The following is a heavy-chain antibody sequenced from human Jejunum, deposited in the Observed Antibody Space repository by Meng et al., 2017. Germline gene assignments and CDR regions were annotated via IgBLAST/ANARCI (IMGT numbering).Heavy chain of an antibody. D-gene: IGHD5-24*01. CDR2: INTNTGGT. CDR3: AGRSYNYDDYFDF. V-gene: IGHV1-2*06. Sequence: QVQMEQSGAEVRKPGASGKVSCRASGYSLNGFYMHWVRQAPGQGLEWMGRINTNTGGTNYAQNFKGSITLTRDTSRVYMEVNRLRSDDTAMYYCAGRSYNYDDYFDFWGRGTLVTVSS. CDR1: GYSLNGFY. J-gene: IGHJ4*02.